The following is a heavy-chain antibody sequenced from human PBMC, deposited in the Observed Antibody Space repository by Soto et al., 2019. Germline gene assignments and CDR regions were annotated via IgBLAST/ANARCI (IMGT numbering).Heavy chain of an antibody. V-gene: IGHV4-30-4*01. D-gene: IGHD7-27*01. CDR3: ARGPSGDKVDS. CDR2: IYDGGRT. J-gene: IGHJ4*02. CDR1: GGSISTVDYW. Sequence: QVQLQESGPGLVKPSQTLSLTCTVSGGSISTVDYWWSWIRQSPDMGLEWIGHIYDGGRTYNNPSLERRVTMSVDTSKSQLSLTLSSVSAADTAVHYCARGPSGDKVDSWGQGTLVTVSS.